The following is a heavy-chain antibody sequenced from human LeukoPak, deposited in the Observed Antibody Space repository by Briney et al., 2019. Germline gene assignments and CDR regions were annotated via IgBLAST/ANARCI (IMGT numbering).Heavy chain of an antibody. V-gene: IGHV3-48*04. CDR2: ISSSSSTI. D-gene: IGHD3-22*01. CDR3: ARTYYYDSSGYSDY. CDR1: GSTFSSYS. J-gene: IGHJ4*02. Sequence: GGSLRLSCAASGSTFSSYSMNWVRRAPGKGLEWVSYISSSSSTIYYADSVKGRFTISRDNAKNSLYLQMNSLRAEDTAEYYCARTYYYDSSGYSDYWGQGTLVTVSS.